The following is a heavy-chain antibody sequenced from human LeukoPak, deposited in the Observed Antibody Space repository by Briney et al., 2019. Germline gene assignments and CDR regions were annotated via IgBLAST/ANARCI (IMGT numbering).Heavy chain of an antibody. D-gene: IGHD4-17*01. CDR2: ISGSGGST. V-gene: IGHV3-23*01. CDR3: ASDGDYYYYGMDV. CDR1: GFTFSSYA. Sequence: PGGSLRLSCAASGFTFSSYAMSWVRQAPGKGLEWVSAISGSGGSTYYADSVKGRFTISRDNSKSTLYLQMNSLRAEDTAVYYCASDGDYYYYGMDVWGQGTTVTVSS. J-gene: IGHJ6*02.